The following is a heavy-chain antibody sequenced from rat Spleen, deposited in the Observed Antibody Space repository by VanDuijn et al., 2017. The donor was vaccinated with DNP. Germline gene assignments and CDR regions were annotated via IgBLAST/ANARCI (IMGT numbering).Heavy chain of an antibody. CDR1: GFTFSDHA. V-gene: IGHV5S23*01. CDR2: IGPSGGST. D-gene: IGHD1-12*02. J-gene: IGHJ4*01. Sequence: EVQLVESGGGLVQPGNSLKLSCAASGFTFSDHAMAWVRQSPKKGLEWVATIGPSGGSTYYRDSVKGRFTISRDNAKSTLYLQMDSLRSEDTATYYCATQYYYDGSYYYAMDAWGQGTSVTVSS. CDR3: ATQYYYDGSYYYAMDA.